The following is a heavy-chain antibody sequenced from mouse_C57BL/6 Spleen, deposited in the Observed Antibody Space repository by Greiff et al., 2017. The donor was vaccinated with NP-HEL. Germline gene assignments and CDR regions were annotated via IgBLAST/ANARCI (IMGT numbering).Heavy chain of an antibody. V-gene: IGHV5-4*01. D-gene: IGHD1-1*01. CDR1: GFTFSSYA. CDR3: GRDRDYCGNYYWDFDG. J-gene: IGHJ1*03. Sequence: EVHLVESGGGLVKPGGSLKLSCAASGFTFSSYAMSWVRQTPEKRLEWVATISDGGSYTYYPDNVKGRFTISRDNAKNNLYLQMSHLKSEDTAMYYCGRDRDYCGNYYWDFDGWGTGTTVTVAS. CDR2: ISDGGSYT.